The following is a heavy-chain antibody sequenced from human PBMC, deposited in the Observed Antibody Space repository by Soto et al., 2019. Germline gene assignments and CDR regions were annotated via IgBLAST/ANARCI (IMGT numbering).Heavy chain of an antibody. Sequence: EVQLLESGGGLVQPGGSLRLSCAASGFTFSSYAMSWVRQAPGKGLEWVSAISGSGGSTYYEDSVKGRFTISRDNSKTTLYLKMNSLRADDTAVYYCAKKTGPFDWFHDAFDIWGQGTMVTVSS. CDR1: GFTFSSYA. V-gene: IGHV3-23*01. CDR2: ISGSGGST. CDR3: AKKTGPFDWFHDAFDI. J-gene: IGHJ3*02. D-gene: IGHD3-9*01.